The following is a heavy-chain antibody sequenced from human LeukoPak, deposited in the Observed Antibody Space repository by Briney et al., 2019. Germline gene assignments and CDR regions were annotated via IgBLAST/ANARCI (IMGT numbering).Heavy chain of an antibody. CDR2: ISSSSSYI. CDR1: GFTFSSYA. D-gene: IGHD1-1*01. Sequence: GGSLRLSCAASGFTFSSYAMSWVRQAPGEGLEWVSSISSSSSYIYYADSVKGRFTISRDNAKNSLYLQMNSLRAEDTAVYYCARRPSAHTGDYWGQGTLVTVSS. V-gene: IGHV3-21*01. CDR3: ARRPSAHTGDY. J-gene: IGHJ4*02.